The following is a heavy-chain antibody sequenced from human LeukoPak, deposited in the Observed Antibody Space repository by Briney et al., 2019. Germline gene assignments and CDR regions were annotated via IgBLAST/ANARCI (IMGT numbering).Heavy chain of an antibody. J-gene: IGHJ3*02. CDR2: ITPNSGGT. Sequence: ASVKVSCKASGYTFTGYYLHWVRQAPGPGLEWMGWITPNSGGTNYAQKFQGRVTMTRDTSISTAYMELSRLRSDDMAVYYCARDVGGHCSGNNCYAFDIWGQGTVVTVSS. V-gene: IGHV1-2*02. CDR3: ARDVGGHCSGNNCYAFDI. CDR1: GYTFTGYY. D-gene: IGHD2-15*01.